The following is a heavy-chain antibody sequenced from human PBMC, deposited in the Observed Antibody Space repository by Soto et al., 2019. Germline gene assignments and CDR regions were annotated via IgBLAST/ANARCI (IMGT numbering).Heavy chain of an antibody. CDR3: ARDCSGGSCYPGMDG. CDR1: GFNFNSYT. Sequence: EVQLVESGGGLVKPGGSLRLSCAASGFNFNSYTINWVRQAPGKRLEWLSSISSSGYIFSTDSVSGRFTISRDNAKNSVYLQIISLRAEDTAVYFCARDCSGGSCYPGMDGWGQGTTVTVSS. J-gene: IGHJ6*02. D-gene: IGHD2-15*01. CDR2: ISSSGYI. V-gene: IGHV3-21*01.